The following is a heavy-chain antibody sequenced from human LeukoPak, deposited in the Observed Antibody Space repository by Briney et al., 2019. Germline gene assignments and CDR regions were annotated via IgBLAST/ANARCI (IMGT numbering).Heavy chain of an antibody. D-gene: IGHD4-11*01. V-gene: IGHV3-33*01. CDR3: ARDAQRGFDYSNSLKY. CDR2: IWSDGSNR. Sequence: PGGSLRLSCAASGFIFSHYGMHWVHQAPGKGLEWVAVIWSDGSNRFYAGSVKGRFTISRDNSQNTLFLQMNSLRAEDTAMYYCARDAQRGFDYSNSLKYWGHGTLVTVSS. J-gene: IGHJ4*01. CDR1: GFIFSHYG.